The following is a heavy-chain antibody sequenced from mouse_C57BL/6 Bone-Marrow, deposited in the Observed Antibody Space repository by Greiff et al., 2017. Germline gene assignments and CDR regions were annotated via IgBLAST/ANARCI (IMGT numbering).Heavy chain of an antibody. CDR1: GFTFSDYY. CDR2: ISNGGGST. V-gene: IGHV5-12*01. D-gene: IGHD1-1*01. J-gene: IGHJ2*01. Sequence: EVKLMESGGGLVQPGGSLKLSCAASGFTFSDYYMYWVRQTPEKRLEWVAYISNGGGSTYYPDTVKGRFTISRDNAKNTLYLQMSRLKSEDTAMYYCARHKVVAPFDYWGQGTTLTVSS. CDR3: ARHKVVAPFDY.